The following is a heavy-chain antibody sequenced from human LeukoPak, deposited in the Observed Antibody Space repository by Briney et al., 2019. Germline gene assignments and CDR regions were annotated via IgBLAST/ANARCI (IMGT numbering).Heavy chain of an antibody. J-gene: IGHJ4*02. CDR2: IKPDGSEK. D-gene: IGHD6-13*01. V-gene: IGHV3-7*03. CDR1: GFSISNYW. CDR3: AKPAGTENY. Sequence: GGSLRLSCAASGFSISNYWMTWVRQAPGKGLEWVANIKPDGSEKHYVDSVWGRFTISRDNAENSVYLQMSSLRVEDTAVYYCAKPAGTENYWGQGTLVTVSS.